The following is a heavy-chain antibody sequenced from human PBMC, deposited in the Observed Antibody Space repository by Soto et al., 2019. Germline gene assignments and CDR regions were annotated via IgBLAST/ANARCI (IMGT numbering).Heavy chain of an antibody. CDR2: ISYDGSNK. D-gene: IGHD6-13*01. Sequence: GGSLRLSCAASGFTFSSYGMHWVRQAPGKGLEWVAVISYDGSNKYYADSVKGRFTIPRDNSKNTLYLQMNSLRAEDTAVYYCAKDSGKQQLVPGGWFDPWGQGTLVTVSS. CDR1: GFTFSSYG. J-gene: IGHJ5*02. CDR3: AKDSGKQQLVPGGWFDP. V-gene: IGHV3-30*18.